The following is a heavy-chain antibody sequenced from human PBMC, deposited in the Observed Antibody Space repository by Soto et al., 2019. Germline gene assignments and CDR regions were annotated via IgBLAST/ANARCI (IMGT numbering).Heavy chain of an antibody. J-gene: IGHJ4*02. CDR3: ARYPPNWGHDY. CDR2: INHSGST. V-gene: IGHV4-34*01. D-gene: IGHD7-27*01. CDR1: GGSFSGYY. Sequence: SETLSLTCAVYGGSFSGYYWSWTRQPPGKGLEWIGEINHSGSTNYNPSLKSRVTISVDTSKNQFSLKLSSVTAADTAVYYCARYPPNWGHDYWGQGTLVTVSS.